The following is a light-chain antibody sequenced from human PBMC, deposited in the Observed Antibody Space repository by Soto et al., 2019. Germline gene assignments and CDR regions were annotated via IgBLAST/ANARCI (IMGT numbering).Light chain of an antibody. V-gene: IGKV3-20*01. CDR3: QQYGSSPIT. CDR1: QSVSSSY. CDR2: GAS. J-gene: IGKJ5*01. Sequence: EIVFTPSPSTLVFAPGGRATLFFRASQSVSSSYLAWYQQKPGQAPRLLIYGASSRATGIPDRFSGSGSGTDFTLTISRLEPEDFAVYYCQQYGSSPITFGQGTRLEIK.